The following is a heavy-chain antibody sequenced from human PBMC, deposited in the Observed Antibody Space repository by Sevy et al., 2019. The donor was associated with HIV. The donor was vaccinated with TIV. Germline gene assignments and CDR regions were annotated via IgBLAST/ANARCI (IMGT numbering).Heavy chain of an antibody. CDR2: IYYNGHT. D-gene: IGHD5-12*01. Sequence: SETLSLTCSVSGGTIVSSGHYWGWIRQTPGKGLEWIGSIYYNGHTYYSPSLKSRLTISIDTSKNQFSLNLVSVTAADTAIYFCAREAGGYDYDYGMDVWGQGTTVTVSS. J-gene: IGHJ6*02. CDR3: AREAGGYDYDYGMDV. CDR1: GGTIVSSGHY. V-gene: IGHV4-39*02.